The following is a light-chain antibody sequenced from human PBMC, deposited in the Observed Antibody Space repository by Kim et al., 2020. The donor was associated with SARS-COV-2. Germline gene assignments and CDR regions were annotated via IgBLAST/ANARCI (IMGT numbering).Light chain of an antibody. J-gene: IGLJ2*01. CDR1: SGTVTSGHY. V-gene: IGLV7-46*01. CDR2: DTA. CDR3: LLSYSGARV. Sequence: PGGTVTLTCGSSSGTVTSGHYPYWFQQKPDQAPRTLIYDTANKYSWTPARFSGSLLGDKAALTLSGAQAEDEADYYCLLSYSGARVFGGGTQLTVL.